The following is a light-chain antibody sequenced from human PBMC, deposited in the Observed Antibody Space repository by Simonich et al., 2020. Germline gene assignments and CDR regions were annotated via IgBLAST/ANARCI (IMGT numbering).Light chain of an antibody. CDR1: QSVLYSSNNKNY. CDR3: QQYYSTPRT. Sequence: DIVMTQSPDSLAVSLGERATINCKSSQSVLYSSNNKNYLAWYQQKPGPPPKLPIYWASTRESGVPDRFRGSGSGTDFTLTISSLQAEDVAVYYCQQYYSTPRTFGQGTKVEIK. J-gene: IGKJ1*01. CDR2: WAS. V-gene: IGKV4-1*01.